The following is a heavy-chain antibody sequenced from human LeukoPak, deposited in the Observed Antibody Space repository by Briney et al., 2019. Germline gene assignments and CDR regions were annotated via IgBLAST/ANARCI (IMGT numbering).Heavy chain of an antibody. CDR1: GFTFSSYG. Sequence: GGSLRLSCAASGFTFSSYGMHWVRQAPGKGPEWVAVIWYDGSNKYYADSVKGRFTISRDNSKNTLYLQMNSLRAEDTAVYYCARENAGDRWFDPWGQGILVTVSS. CDR2: IWYDGSNK. D-gene: IGHD2-21*02. J-gene: IGHJ5*02. V-gene: IGHV3-33*01. CDR3: ARENAGDRWFDP.